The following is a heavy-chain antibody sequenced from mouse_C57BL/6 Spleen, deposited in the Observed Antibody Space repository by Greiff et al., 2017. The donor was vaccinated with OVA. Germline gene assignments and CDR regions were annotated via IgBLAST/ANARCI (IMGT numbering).Heavy chain of an antibody. D-gene: IGHD2-3*01. J-gene: IGHJ4*01. CDR1: GYTFTDYN. Sequence: EVQLQQSGPELVKPGASVKIPCKASGYTFTDYNMDWVKQSHGKSLEWIGDINPNNGGTIYNQKFKGKATLTVDKSSSTAYMELRSLTSEDTAVSYCARSRYDGYYICAMDYWGQGTSVTVSS. CDR3: ARSRYDGYYICAMDY. V-gene: IGHV1-18*01. CDR2: INPNNGGT.